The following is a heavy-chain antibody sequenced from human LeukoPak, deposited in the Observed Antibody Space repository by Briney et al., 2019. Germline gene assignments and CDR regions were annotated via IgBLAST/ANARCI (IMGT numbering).Heavy chain of an antibody. Sequence: GGSLTLSCAASGFTLRSYEMNWVRPAPGKGPEWVSYIRSSGSHIYYADSVKGRFPLSRHTAKNSLYLQMNSLRAEDTAVYYCARYCSGGSCYVLDAFDIWGQGTMVTVSS. CDR1: GFTLRSYE. D-gene: IGHD2-15*01. J-gene: IGHJ3*02. CDR2: IRSSGSHI. V-gene: IGHV3-48*03. CDR3: ARYCSGGSCYVLDAFDI.